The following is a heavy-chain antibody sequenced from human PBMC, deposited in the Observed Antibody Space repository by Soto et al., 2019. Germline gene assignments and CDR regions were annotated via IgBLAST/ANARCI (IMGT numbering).Heavy chain of an antibody. V-gene: IGHV1-18*01. J-gene: IGHJ4*02. CDR2: ISPYNGNT. CDR3: ARVRGGSWYYFDY. CDR1: GYTFSNFG. Sequence: ASVKVSCKASGYTFSNFGLSWVRQAPGQGLELMGWISPYNGNTNYAQKLQGRLTMTTDTSTSTAYMELSSLRSEDTAVYYCARVRGGSWYYFDYWGQGTLVTVSS. D-gene: IGHD6-13*01.